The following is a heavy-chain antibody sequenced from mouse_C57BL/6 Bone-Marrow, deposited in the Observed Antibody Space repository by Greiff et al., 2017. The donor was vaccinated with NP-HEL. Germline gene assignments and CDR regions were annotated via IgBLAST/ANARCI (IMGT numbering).Heavy chain of an antibody. J-gene: IGHJ3*01. Sequence: QVQLQQSGPELVKPGASVKISCKASGYAFSSSWMNWVKQRPGKGLEWIGRIYPGDGDTNYNGKFKGKATLTADKSSSTAYMQLSSLTSEDSAVYFCARERIYYDYLAWFAYWGQGTLVTVSA. CDR1: GYAFSSSW. D-gene: IGHD2-4*01. CDR2: IYPGDGDT. CDR3: ARERIYYDYLAWFAY. V-gene: IGHV1-82*01.